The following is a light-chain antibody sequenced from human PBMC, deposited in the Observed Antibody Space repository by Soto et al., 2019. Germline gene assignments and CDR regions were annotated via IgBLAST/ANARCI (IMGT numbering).Light chain of an antibody. Sequence: QLVLTQPPSVSGAPGQRVTLSCTGNSSNLGAGYDVHWYQQLPGAAPKLVIFGNRNRPSGVPERFSGSKSGTSASLAITGLQAEDEAHYYCQAYDYSLTASVFGGGTKLTVL. V-gene: IGLV1-40*01. CDR1: SSNLGAGYD. J-gene: IGLJ3*02. CDR3: QAYDYSLTASV. CDR2: GNR.